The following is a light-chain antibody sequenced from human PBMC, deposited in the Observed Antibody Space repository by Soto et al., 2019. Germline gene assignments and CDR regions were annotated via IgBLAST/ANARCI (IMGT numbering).Light chain of an antibody. Sequence: QPVLTQPPSASGTPGQRVTISCSGSSSNIGSNIVNWYQQLPGTAPKLLIYSNNRRPSGVPDRFSGSKSGTSASLAISGLQSEDEADYYCAAWYDSLNGVVVGGGTKLTVL. V-gene: IGLV1-44*01. CDR3: AAWYDSLNGVV. J-gene: IGLJ2*01. CDR1: SSNIGSNI. CDR2: SNN.